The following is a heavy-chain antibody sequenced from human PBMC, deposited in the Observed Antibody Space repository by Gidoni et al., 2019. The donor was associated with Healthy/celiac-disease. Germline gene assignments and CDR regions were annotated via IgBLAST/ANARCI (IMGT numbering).Heavy chain of an antibody. V-gene: IGHV4-39*01. Sequence: QLQLQESGPGLVKPSETLSLTCTVSGGSISSSSSYWGWIRQPPGKGLEWIGSIYYSGSTYYNPSLKSRVTISVDTSKNQFSLKLSSVTAADTAVYYCARQFCGGDCYSVDYWGQGTLVTVSS. J-gene: IGHJ4*02. D-gene: IGHD2-21*02. CDR1: GGSISSSSSY. CDR2: IYYSGST. CDR3: ARQFCGGDCYSVDY.